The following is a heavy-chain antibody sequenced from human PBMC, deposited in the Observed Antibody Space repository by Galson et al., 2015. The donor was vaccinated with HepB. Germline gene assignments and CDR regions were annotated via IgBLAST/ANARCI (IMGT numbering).Heavy chain of an antibody. D-gene: IGHD1-1*01. J-gene: IGHJ6*02. Sequence: SVKVSCKASGYDFNEYGLSWVRQAPGQGLEWMGWVSGYDGSANYAPKFQGRVTMATEASTGTAFMEMRSLRSDDTAVYYCARDSRLESQLNNYYSYGMDVWGQGTAVVVS. CDR3: ARDSRLESQLNNYYSYGMDV. CDR2: VSGYDGSA. V-gene: IGHV1-18*01. CDR1: GYDFNEYG.